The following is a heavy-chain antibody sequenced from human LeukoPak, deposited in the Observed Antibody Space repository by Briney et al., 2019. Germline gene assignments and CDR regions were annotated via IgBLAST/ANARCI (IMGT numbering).Heavy chain of an antibody. J-gene: IGHJ4*02. CDR3: AGGNPPYYFNY. CDR2: INPNGGST. CDR1: GYTFTSYY. Sequence: ASVKVSCKASGYTFTSYYMHWVRQAPGQGLEWMGLINPNGGSTTYAQKFQGRVTMTRDTSTSTVYMNLSSLRSEDTAVYSCAGGNPPYYFNYWGQGTLVTVSS. D-gene: IGHD1-14*01. V-gene: IGHV1-46*01.